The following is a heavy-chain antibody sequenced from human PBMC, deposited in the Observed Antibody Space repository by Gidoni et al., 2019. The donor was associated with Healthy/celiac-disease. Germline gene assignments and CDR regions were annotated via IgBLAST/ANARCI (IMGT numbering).Heavy chain of an antibody. V-gene: IGHV4-34*01. D-gene: IGHD1-7*01. CDR3: ARDSYNWNSTASLYYGMDV. J-gene: IGHJ6*02. Sequence: QVQLQQWGAGRLKPSETLSLTCAVYGGSFRGYSWSWSRQPTGKGLVCIGEINHSGSTNYNPSLERRVTISVDTSKNQFSLKLSSVTAADTAVYYCARDSYNWNSTASLYYGMDVWCQGTTVTVSS. CDR2: INHSGST. CDR1: GGSFRGYS.